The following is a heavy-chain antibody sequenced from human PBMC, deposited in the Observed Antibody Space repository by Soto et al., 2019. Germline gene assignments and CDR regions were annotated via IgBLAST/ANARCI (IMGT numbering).Heavy chain of an antibody. J-gene: IGHJ6*02. V-gene: IGHV1-2*02. D-gene: IGHD3-3*02. Sequence: ASVKVSCKASGGTFSSYAISWVRQAPGQGLEWMGWINPNSGDTNYARKFQGRVTMTRDTSIKTVYMELSSLRSDDTAVYYCARALIGFLDWLPDNYYYGMDVWGQGXTVTVYS. CDR3: ARALIGFLDWLPDNYYYGMDV. CDR2: INPNSGDT. CDR1: GGTFSSYA.